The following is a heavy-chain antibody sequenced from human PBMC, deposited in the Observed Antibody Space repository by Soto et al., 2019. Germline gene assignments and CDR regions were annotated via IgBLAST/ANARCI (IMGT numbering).Heavy chain of an antibody. V-gene: IGHV1-2*02. CDR3: ARGPGIAAAGRGNWFDP. CDR1: GYTFTGYY. Sequence: ASVKVSCKASGYTFTGYYMHWVRQAPGQGLEWMGWINPNSGGTNYAQKFQGRVTMTRDTSISTAYMELSRLRSDDTAVYYCARGPGIAAAGRGNWFDPWGQGTLVTVYS. D-gene: IGHD6-13*01. J-gene: IGHJ5*02. CDR2: INPNSGGT.